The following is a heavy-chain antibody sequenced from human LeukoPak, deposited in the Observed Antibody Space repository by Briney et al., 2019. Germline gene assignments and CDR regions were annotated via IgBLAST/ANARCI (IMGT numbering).Heavy chain of an antibody. CDR2: ISSSDSTI. D-gene: IGHD5-12*01. V-gene: IGHV3-48*03. CDR1: GFTFSSYE. CDR3: AKLGYVIDY. Sequence: GGSLRLSCAASGFTFSSYEMHWVRQAPGKGLEWVSYISSSDSTIYYADSVKGRFTISRDNAKNSLYLQMNSLRAEDTAVYYCAKLGYVIDYWGQGTLVTVSS. J-gene: IGHJ4*02.